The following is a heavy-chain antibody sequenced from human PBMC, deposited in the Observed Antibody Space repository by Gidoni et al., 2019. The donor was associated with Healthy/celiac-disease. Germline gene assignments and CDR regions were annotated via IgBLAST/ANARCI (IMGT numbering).Heavy chain of an antibody. CDR2: ISVRGVST. V-gene: IGHV3-23*01. Sequence: EVQLLESGGGLVQPGGSLRLACAASGFTFSRYAMSWVRQAPGKGLAWVSAISVRGVSTYYAYSVKGRFTISRDNSKNTLYLPMTSLRAEDTAVYYCAKDRHDYWGQGTLVTVAS. J-gene: IGHJ4*02. CDR3: AKDRHDY. CDR1: GFTFSRYA.